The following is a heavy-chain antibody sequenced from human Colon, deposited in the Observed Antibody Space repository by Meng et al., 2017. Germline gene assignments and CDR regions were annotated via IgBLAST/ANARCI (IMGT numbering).Heavy chain of an antibody. CDR3: AHHTPGVAVTGTPYNWFDP. D-gene: IGHD6-19*01. V-gene: IGHV2-5*02. CDR1: GFSLSNSEVG. J-gene: IGHJ5*02. Sequence: QITLKESGPTLLKPTQTLTLTCPFSGFSLSNSEVGVGWIRQPPGKALEWLALIYWDDDKRYSPSLRGRLTITKDTSRDQVVLTMTDMAPDDTATYFCAHHTPGVAVTGTPYNWFDPWGQGTLVTVSS. CDR2: IYWDDDK.